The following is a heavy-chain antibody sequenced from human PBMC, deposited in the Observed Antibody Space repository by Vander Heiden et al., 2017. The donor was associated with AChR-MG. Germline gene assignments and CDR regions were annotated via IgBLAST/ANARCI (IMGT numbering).Heavy chain of an antibody. CDR1: RFTFDDYA. Sequence: EVQLVESGGGLVQPGRSLRLFCASSRFTFDDYAMHWVRQAPGKGLEWVSGISWNSGSIGYADSGKGRFTISRDNAKNSLYLQMNSLRAEDTALYYCAKDSSDYNDAFDIWGQGTMVTVSS. CDR2: ISWNSGSI. CDR3: AKDSSDYNDAFDI. J-gene: IGHJ3*02. V-gene: IGHV3-9*01. D-gene: IGHD4-17*01.